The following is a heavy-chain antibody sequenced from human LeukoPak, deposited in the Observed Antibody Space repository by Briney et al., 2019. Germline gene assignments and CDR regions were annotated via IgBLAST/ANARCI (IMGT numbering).Heavy chain of an antibody. CDR3: ARGGSYLSAFDI. CDR2: ISGSGGST. D-gene: IGHD1-26*01. CDR1: GFTFSSYA. Sequence: QTGGSLRLSCAASGFTFSSYAMSWVRQAPGKGLEWVSAISGSGGSTYSADSVKGRFTISRDNSKNTLYLQMNSLRAEDTAVYYCARGGSYLSAFDIWGQGTMVTVSS. J-gene: IGHJ3*02. V-gene: IGHV3-23*01.